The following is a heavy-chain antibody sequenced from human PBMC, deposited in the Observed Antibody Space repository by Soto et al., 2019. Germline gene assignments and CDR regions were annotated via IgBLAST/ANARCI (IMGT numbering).Heavy chain of an antibody. CDR2: IKQDGYVK. CDR3: VRDGLLPRGVTYYFDY. CDR1: GFTFDTYW. D-gene: IGHD3-10*01. V-gene: IGHV3-7*01. Sequence: GGSLRLSCAASGFTFDTYWMSWIRQAPGKGLEWVAKIKQDGYVKSYVDSVKGRFTISRDNADNSLYLQMNSLRADDTAVYYCVRDGLLPRGVTYYFDYWGLGTLVTVSS. J-gene: IGHJ4*02.